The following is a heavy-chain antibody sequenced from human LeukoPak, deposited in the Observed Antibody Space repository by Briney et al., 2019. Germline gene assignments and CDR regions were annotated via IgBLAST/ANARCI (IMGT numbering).Heavy chain of an antibody. V-gene: IGHV3-7*03. CDR1: GFTFSSYW. CDR3: ARPGGGYYEGAFDI. CDR2: IKQDGSEK. Sequence: PGGSLRLSCAASGFTFSSYWMNWVRQAPGKGLEWVANIKQDGSEKYYVDSVKGRFTISRDNAKNSLYLQMNSLRAEDTAVYYCARPGGGYYEGAFDIWGQGTMVTVSS. J-gene: IGHJ3*02. D-gene: IGHD3-3*01.